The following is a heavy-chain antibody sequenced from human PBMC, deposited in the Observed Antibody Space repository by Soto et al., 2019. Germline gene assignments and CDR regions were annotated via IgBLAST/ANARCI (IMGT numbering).Heavy chain of an antibody. J-gene: IGHJ6*02. CDR3: ARDGERDTGLNFYYYLHGMDA. CDR2: ISPYNGTT. Sequence: ASVKVSCKASGYTFTTSGISWVRQAPGQGLEWMGWISPYNGTTKYAEKFQGEMTMTTDTATSTAYMDLRSLRSDDTAVYYCARDGERDTGLNFYYYLHGMDAWGQGTRGTAP. D-gene: IGHD1-1*01. CDR1: GYTFTTSG. V-gene: IGHV1-18*04.